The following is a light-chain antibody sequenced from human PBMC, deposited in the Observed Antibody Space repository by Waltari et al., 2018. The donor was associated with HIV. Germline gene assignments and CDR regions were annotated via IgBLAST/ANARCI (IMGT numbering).Light chain of an antibody. J-gene: IGKJ1*01. V-gene: IGKV3-15*01. CDR1: QSVKNN. CDR3: QQYNNWPGT. Sequence: EIVMTQSTATLSVSPGERATISCRASQSVKNNLAWYQQKPGQAPRILFYGASTRVTGIPARFSGSGSETEFTLTISSLQSEDFAVYYCQQYNNWPGTFGQGTKVEIE. CDR2: GAS.